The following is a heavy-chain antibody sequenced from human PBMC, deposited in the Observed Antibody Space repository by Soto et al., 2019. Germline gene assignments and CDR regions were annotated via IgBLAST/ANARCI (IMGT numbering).Heavy chain of an antibody. Sequence: PSETLSLTCTVSGGSISSYYWSWIRQPPGKGLEWIGYIYYSGSTNYNPSLKSRVTISVDTSKNQFSLKLYSMTTADTAVYYCARTRLGDSSLDFGYWGQGTLVTVSS. V-gene: IGHV4-59*01. J-gene: IGHJ4*02. CDR2: IYYSGST. CDR1: GGSISSYY. CDR3: ARTRLGDSSLDFGY. D-gene: IGHD3-16*02.